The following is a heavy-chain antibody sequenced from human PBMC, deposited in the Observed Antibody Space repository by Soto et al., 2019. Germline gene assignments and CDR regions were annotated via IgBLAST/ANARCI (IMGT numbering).Heavy chain of an antibody. J-gene: IGHJ4*02. D-gene: IGHD6-6*01. CDR2: ISPGSRYP. CDR1: GFTFGDSY. Sequence: GGSLRLSCAGSGFTFGDSYMSWIRQAPGKGLEWLSYISPGSRYPAYADSVKGRFTISRDNAKRSLYLHLNSLRVEDTAVFYCARIGYRGSSFDYWGQGTLVTVSS. V-gene: IGHV3-11*03. CDR3: ARIGYRGSSFDY.